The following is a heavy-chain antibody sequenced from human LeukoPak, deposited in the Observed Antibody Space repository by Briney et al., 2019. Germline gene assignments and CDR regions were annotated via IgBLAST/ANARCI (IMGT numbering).Heavy chain of an antibody. D-gene: IGHD3-10*01. CDR3: ASWVLWFGTDDAFDI. V-gene: IGHV3-48*03. CDR2: ISSSGSTI. Sequence: GGSLRLSCAASGFTFSSYEMNWVRQAPGKGLEWVSYISSSGSTIYYADSVKGRFTISRDNAKNSLYLQMNSLRAEDTAVYYCASWVLWFGTDDAFDIWGQGTMVTVSS. CDR1: GFTFSSYE. J-gene: IGHJ3*02.